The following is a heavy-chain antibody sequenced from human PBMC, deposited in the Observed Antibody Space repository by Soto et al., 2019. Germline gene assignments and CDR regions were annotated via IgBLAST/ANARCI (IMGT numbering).Heavy chain of an antibody. J-gene: IGHJ6*03. CDR1: GYTFTSYG. Sequence: QVQLVQSGAEVKKPGASVKVSCKASGYTFTSYGISWVRQAPGQGLEWMGWISAYNGNTNYAQKLQRRVTMTTDTSTSTAYMELRSLRSDDTAVYYCARSRGGTYDFWSGYYYYYMDVWGKGTTVTVSS. CDR3: ARSRGGTYDFWSGYYYYYMDV. V-gene: IGHV1-18*01. D-gene: IGHD3-3*01. CDR2: ISAYNGNT.